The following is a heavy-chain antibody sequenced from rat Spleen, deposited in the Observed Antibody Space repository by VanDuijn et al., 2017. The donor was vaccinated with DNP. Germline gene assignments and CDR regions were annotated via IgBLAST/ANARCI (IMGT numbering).Heavy chain of an antibody. J-gene: IGHJ2*01. CDR3: TTDVYGPDY. CDR1: GFTFSDYY. V-gene: IGHV5-20*01. CDR2: IRYDGGII. Sequence: EVQLVESGGGLVQPGRSLKVSCAASGFTFSDYYMAWVRQAPTKGLEWVAYIRYDGGIIYYGDSVRGRFTISRDNAKSSLYLQMDSLRSEDTATYYCTTDVYGPDYWGQGVMVTVSS. D-gene: IGHD1-11*01.